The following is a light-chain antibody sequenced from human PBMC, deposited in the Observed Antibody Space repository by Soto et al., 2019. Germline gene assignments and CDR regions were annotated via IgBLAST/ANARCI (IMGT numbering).Light chain of an antibody. CDR3: QSYDSSLSDV. CDR1: SSNIGAGYD. J-gene: IGLJ1*01. CDR2: GNS. V-gene: IGLV1-40*01. Sequence: QSVLTQPPSVSGAPGQRVTISCTGSSSNIGAGYDVQWYQQLPGTDPKLLIYGNSNRPSGVPDRFSGSKSGTSASLAITGLQAEDEGDYYCQSYDSSLSDVFGTGTKLTVL.